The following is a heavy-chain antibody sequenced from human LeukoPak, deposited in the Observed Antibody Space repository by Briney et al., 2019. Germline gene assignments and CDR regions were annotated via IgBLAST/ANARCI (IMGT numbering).Heavy chain of an antibody. CDR2: IRYDGSNK. J-gene: IGHJ4*02. Sequence: GGSLRLSCAASGFTFSSYGMHWVRQAPGKGLEWVTFIRYDGSNKYYADSVKGRFTISRDKSKNTLSLQMNSLRAEDTAVYYCARVVAAHPLTTLLYYFDYWGQGTLVTVSS. V-gene: IGHV3-30*02. D-gene: IGHD2-15*01. CDR3: ARVVAAHPLTTLLYYFDY. CDR1: GFTFSSYG.